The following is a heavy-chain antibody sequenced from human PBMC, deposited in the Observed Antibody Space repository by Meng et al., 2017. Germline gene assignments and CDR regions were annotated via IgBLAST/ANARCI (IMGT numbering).Heavy chain of an antibody. J-gene: IGHJ5*02. CDR3: ARDKRPSSSWYGNWFDP. D-gene: IGHD6-13*01. V-gene: IGHV1-69*06. CDR1: GGAFSSYA. Sequence: GQLVQAGAEVKKPGSSVKGSCKASGGAFSSYAISWVRQAPGQGLEWMGGIIPIFGTANYAQKFQGRVTITADKSTSTAYMELSSLRSEDTAVYYCARDKRPSSSWYGNWFDPWGQGTLVTVSS. CDR2: IIPIFGTA.